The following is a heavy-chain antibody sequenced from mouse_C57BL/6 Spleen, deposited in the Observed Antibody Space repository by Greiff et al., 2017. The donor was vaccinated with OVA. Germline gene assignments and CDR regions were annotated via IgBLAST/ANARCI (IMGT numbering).Heavy chain of an antibody. CDR3: ARGLLLPGGAMDD. CDR1: GYTFTGYW. D-gene: IGHD2-3*01. CDR2: ILPGSGST. V-gene: IGHV1-9*01. J-gene: IGHJ4*01. Sequence: QVQLQQSGAELMKPGASVKLSCKATGYTFTGYWIEWVKQRPGHGLEWIGEILPGSGSTNYNEKFKGKATFTADTSSNTAYMQLSSLTTEDSALYYGARGLLLPGGAMDDWGQGTSVTVSS.